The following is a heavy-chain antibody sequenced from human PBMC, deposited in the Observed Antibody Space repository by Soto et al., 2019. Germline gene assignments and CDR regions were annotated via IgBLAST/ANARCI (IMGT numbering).Heavy chain of an antibody. CDR1: GGSISTSGDY. CDR3: SSFSHEDVCGWFDY. J-gene: IGHJ5*01. V-gene: IGHV4-31*03. D-gene: IGHD3-16*01. Sequence: SETLSLTCTVSGGSISTSGDYWSWIRQHPGKGLEWIGYISHSGITEYNPCLKSRLTLSMDTSKNQFSLEMNSVTAAATAVYYCSSFSHEDVCGWFDYWGQGTSVTVSS. CDR2: ISHSGIT.